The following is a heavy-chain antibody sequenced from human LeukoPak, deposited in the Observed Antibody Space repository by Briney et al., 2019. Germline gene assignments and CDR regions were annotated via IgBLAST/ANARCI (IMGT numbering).Heavy chain of an antibody. CDR2: SDPEDGET. CDR3: ATTPHPAISLYYYGMDV. Sequence: ASVKVSCKVSGYTLTELSMHWVRQAPGKGLEWMGGSDPEDGETIYAQKFQGRVTMTEDTSTDTAYMELSSLRSEDTAVCYCATTPHPAISLYYYGMDVWGQGTTVTVSS. V-gene: IGHV1-24*01. CDR1: GYTLTELS. D-gene: IGHD2-2*01. J-gene: IGHJ6*02.